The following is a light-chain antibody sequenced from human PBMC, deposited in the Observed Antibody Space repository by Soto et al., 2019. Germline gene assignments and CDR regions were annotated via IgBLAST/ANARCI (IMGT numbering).Light chain of an antibody. CDR2: GAS. V-gene: IGKV1-5*01. CDR3: QHHYSYSQT. J-gene: IGKJ1*01. Sequence: DIQLTQSPPTLSASVGDRVTITCRASQSIRYYLAWYQQMPGKAPKLLIYGASSLQSGVPSRFSGSRSGTEFTLTISSLQPDDFATYFCQHHYSYSQTFGQGTKVEIK. CDR1: QSIRYY.